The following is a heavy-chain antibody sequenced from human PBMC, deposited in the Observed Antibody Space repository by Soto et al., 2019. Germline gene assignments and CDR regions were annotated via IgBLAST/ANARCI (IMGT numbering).Heavy chain of an antibody. D-gene: IGHD1-26*01. J-gene: IGHJ4*02. V-gene: IGHV3-30*18. CDR3: AKDQGATTFVFVY. CDR1: GFTFSSYG. Sequence: GGSLRLSCAASGFTFSSYGMHWVRQAPGKGLEWVAVISYDGSNKYYADSVKGRFTISRDNSKNTLYLQMNSLRAEDTAVYYCAKDQGATTFVFVYWGQGTLVTVSS. CDR2: ISYDGSNK.